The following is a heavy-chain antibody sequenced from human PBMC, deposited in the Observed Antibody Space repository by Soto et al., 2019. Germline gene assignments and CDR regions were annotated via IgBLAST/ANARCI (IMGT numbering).Heavy chain of an antibody. D-gene: IGHD3-22*01. J-gene: IGHJ5*02. Sequence: GESLKISCKGSGYSFTSYWIGWVRQMPGKGLEWMGIIYPGDSDTRYSPSFQGQVTISADKSISTVYLQWSSLKASDTAMYYCARKYFYDSSGSLDWFDPWGQGTLVTVSS. V-gene: IGHV5-51*01. CDR1: GYSFTSYW. CDR2: IYPGDSDT. CDR3: ARKYFYDSSGSLDWFDP.